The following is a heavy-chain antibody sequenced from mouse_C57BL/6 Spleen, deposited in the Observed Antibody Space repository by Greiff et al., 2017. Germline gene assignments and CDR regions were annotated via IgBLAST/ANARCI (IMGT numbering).Heavy chain of an antibody. D-gene: IGHD1-1*01. CDR2: IHPNSGST. V-gene: IGHV1-64*01. CDR3: ARSDYGSSHYFDY. Sequence: QVQLQQPGAELVKPGASVKLSCKASGYTFTSYWMHWVKQRPGQGLEWIGMIHPNSGSTNYNEKFKSKATLTVDKSSSTAYMQLSSLTSEDSAVXYCARSDYGSSHYFDYWGQGTTLTVSS. J-gene: IGHJ2*01. CDR1: GYTFTSYW.